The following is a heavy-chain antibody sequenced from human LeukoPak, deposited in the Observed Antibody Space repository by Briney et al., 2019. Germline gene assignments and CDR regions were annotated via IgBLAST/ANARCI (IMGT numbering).Heavy chain of an antibody. CDR3: AKVWGSYPTGYFDY. V-gene: IGHV3-23*01. CDR1: RFTFSSYA. Sequence: PGGSLRLSCAASRFTFSSYAMNWARQAPGKGLEWVSAISGSGGSIYYTDSVKGRFTISRDNSKNTLFLQMNSLRAEDTAVYYCAKVWGSYPTGYFDYWGQGTLVTVSS. CDR2: ISGSGGSI. J-gene: IGHJ4*02. D-gene: IGHD1-26*01.